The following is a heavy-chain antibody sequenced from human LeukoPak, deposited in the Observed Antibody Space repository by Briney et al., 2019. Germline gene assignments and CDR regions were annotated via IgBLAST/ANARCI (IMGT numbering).Heavy chain of an antibody. CDR3: ARANHFDWFKPTSTYFDY. CDR1: GYTFTGYY. Sequence: ASVKVSCKASGYTFTGYYMHWVRQAPGQGLEWMGWINPNSGGTNYAQKFQGWVTMTRDTSISTAYMELSRLRSDDTAVYYCARANHFDWFKPTSTYFDYWGQGTLVTVSS. V-gene: IGHV1-2*04. J-gene: IGHJ4*02. CDR2: INPNSGGT. D-gene: IGHD3-9*01.